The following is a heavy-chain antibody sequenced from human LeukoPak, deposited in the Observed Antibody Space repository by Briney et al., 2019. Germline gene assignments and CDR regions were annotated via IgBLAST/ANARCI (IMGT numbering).Heavy chain of an antibody. J-gene: IGHJ4*02. CDR3: ARVTGYTIEDYFDY. D-gene: IGHD3-9*01. CDR2: IYTSGST. CDR1: GGSISSYY. V-gene: IGHV4-4*07. Sequence: SETLSLTCTVSGGSISSYYWSWIRQPAGKGLEWIGRIYTSGSTNYNPSLKSRVTISVDTSKNQFSLKLSPVTAADTAVYYCARVTGYTIEDYFDYWGQGTLVTVSA.